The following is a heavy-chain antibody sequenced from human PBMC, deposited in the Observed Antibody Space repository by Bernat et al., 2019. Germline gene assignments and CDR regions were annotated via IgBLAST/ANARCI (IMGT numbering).Heavy chain of an antibody. D-gene: IGHD6-6*01. CDR3: ATPSGYSSSWTDAFDI. V-gene: IGHV1-24*01. CDR1: GYTLTELS. Sequence: QVQLVQSGAEVKKSGASVKVSCKVSGYTLTELSMHWVRQAPGKGLEWMGGFDPEDGETIYAQKFQGRVTMTEDTSTDTAYMELSSLRSEDTAVYYCATPSGYSSSWTDAFDIWGQGTMVTVSS. CDR2: FDPEDGET. J-gene: IGHJ3*02.